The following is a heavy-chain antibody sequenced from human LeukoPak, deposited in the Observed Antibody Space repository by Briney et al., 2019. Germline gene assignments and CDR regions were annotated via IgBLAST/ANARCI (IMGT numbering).Heavy chain of an antibody. Sequence: PSETLSLTCTVSGGSINSYYRSWIRQPAGKGLEWIGRICSSGNTNYNPSLKSRVTISVDTSKNQFSLTLSSVTAADTAVYYCARSYSYGANWYFDLWGRGTLVTVSS. CDR1: GGSINSYY. D-gene: IGHD4/OR15-4a*01. J-gene: IGHJ2*01. CDR2: ICSSGNT. V-gene: IGHV4-4*07. CDR3: ARSYSYGANWYFDL.